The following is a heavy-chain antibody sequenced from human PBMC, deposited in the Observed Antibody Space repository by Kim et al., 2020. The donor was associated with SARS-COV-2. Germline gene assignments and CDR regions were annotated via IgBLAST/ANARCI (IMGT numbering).Heavy chain of an antibody. CDR2: ISDDGTNK. CDR1: GFIFSNYG. D-gene: IGHD3-10*01. CDR3: AKDNLYRYYGSGSYGY. V-gene: IGHV3-30*18. J-gene: IGHJ4*02. Sequence: GGSLRLSCAASGFIFSNYGMHWVRQAPGKGLEWVSFISDDGTNKTYGNSGKGRFTISRDNSKNTMYLHMDSLTTEDTAVYYCAKDNLYRYYGSGSYGYWGQGTLVTVSS.